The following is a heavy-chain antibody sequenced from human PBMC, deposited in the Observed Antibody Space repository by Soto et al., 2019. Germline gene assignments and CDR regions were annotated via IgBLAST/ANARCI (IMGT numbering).Heavy chain of an antibody. V-gene: IGHV3-33*01. Sequence: QVQVVESGGGVVQPGRSLRLSCAASGFTFSSFGMHWVRQAPGKGLEWVSLIWYDGSKKSYGDSVKGRFTISRDNSRHTVYLHMTRLRAYDTAVYYCARDASYYSLWSGYYPSRNGMDVWGQGTTVTVSS. J-gene: IGHJ6*02. CDR3: ARDASYYSLWSGYYPSRNGMDV. CDR2: IWYDGSKK. D-gene: IGHD3-3*01. CDR1: GFTFSSFG.